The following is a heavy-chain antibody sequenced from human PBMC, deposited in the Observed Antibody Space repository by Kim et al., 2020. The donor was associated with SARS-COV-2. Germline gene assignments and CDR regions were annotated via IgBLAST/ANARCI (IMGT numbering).Heavy chain of an antibody. CDR3: VKDSSATC. CDR2: DGSFT. V-gene: IGHV3-74*01. Sequence: DGSFTSYADSVKGRFTTSRDNAKNILYLQMNNLRAEDTAMYYCVKDSSATCRGQGTLVTVSS. D-gene: IGHD2-2*01. J-gene: IGHJ4*02.